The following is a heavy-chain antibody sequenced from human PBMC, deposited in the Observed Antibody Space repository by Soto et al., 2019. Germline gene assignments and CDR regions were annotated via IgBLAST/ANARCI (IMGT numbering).Heavy chain of an antibody. CDR3: VRSYYSSSWFPFDR. D-gene: IGHD6-13*01. CDR1: GFDFGDYC. CDR2: IDSGDGTT. Sequence: GSLRLSCTGSGFDFGDYCMSWLRHAPGKGLEWVSYIDSGDGTTNFADWANFRFTISRDHAKNTVYLHMSSLRVEDTSLYYCVRSYYSSSWFPFDRWGQGTLVTVSS. J-gene: IGHJ4*02. V-gene: IGHV3-11*01.